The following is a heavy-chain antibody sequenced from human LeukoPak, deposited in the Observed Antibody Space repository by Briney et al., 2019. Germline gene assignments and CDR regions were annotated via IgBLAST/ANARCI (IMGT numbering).Heavy chain of an antibody. CDR3: ARSLLWPTGTFDI. CDR1: GGSLSGYN. J-gene: IGHJ3*02. D-gene: IGHD2-8*02. V-gene: IGHV4-34*01. CDR2: INHSGST. Sequence: SETPSLTCAVYGGSLSGYNWIWIRQPPGKGLEWIGEINHSGSTTYNPSLKSRVALSVDTSRNQVSLKLTSLTAADTAVYFCARSLLWPTGTFDIWGQGTMVAVSS.